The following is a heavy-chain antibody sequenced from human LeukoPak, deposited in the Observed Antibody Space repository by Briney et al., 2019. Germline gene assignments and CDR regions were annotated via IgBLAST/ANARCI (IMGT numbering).Heavy chain of an antibody. V-gene: IGHV3-23*01. J-gene: IGHJ3*02. CDR1: GFTFSSYA. Sequence: PGGSLRLSCAASGFTFSSYAMSWVRQAPGKGLEWVSAISGSGGSTYYADSVKGRFTISRDNSKNTLYLQMNSLRAEDTAVYYCANFPASHYDAFDIWGQGTMVTVSS. CDR2: ISGSGGST. CDR3: ANFPASHYDAFDI.